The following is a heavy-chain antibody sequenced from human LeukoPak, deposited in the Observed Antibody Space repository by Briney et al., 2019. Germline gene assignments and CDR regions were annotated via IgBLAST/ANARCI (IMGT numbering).Heavy chain of an antibody. J-gene: IGHJ6*02. CDR2: VYYTGST. Sequence: SETLSLTCTVSGGSFTSGGYYWSWIRQHPGKGLEWIGYVYYTGSTYYNPSLKSRVTISPDTSKNHFSLKVSSVTAADTAVYYCARISAGRYGMDVWGQGTTVTVSS. CDR3: ARISAGRYGMDV. D-gene: IGHD6-6*01. CDR1: GGSFTSGGYY. V-gene: IGHV4-31*03.